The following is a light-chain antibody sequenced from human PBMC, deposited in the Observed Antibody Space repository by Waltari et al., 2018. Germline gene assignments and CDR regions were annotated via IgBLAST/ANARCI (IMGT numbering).Light chain of an antibody. CDR1: SRDVGTYNL. Sequence: QSALTQPASVSGSPGQSITISCTGTSRDVGTYNLVSWYQQHPGKAPKLLISEVSERPSVFSDRFSASKSADTASLTISGLQAEDEADYYCCSYSRSTTFVIFGGGTKLTVL. CDR3: CSYSRSTTFVI. CDR2: EVS. J-gene: IGLJ2*01. V-gene: IGLV2-23*02.